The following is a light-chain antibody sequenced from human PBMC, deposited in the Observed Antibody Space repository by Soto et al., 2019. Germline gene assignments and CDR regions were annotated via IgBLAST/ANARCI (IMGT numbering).Light chain of an antibody. J-gene: IGKJ1*01. CDR2: LGS. CDR1: QSLLHSNGYNY. CDR3: MQALQTPRT. V-gene: IGKV2-28*01. Sequence: DSVMTQSPLSLPVTPGEPASISCRSSQSLLHSNGYNYLDWYLQKPGQSPQLLIYLGSNRASGVPDRFSCSASGTDFTLKISRVEAEDGGVYYCMQALQTPRTLGQGTKVEIK.